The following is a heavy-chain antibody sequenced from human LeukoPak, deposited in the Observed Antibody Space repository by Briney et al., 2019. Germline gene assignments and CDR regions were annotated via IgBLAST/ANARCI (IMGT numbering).Heavy chain of an antibody. Sequence: GGSLRLSCAASGFTFSSYAMSWVRQAPGKGLEWVSAISGSGGSTYYADSVKGRFTISRDNAKNSLYLQMNSLRAEDTAVYYCARAPHYYDSSGYLSQKFDYWGQGTLVTVSS. CDR1: GFTFSSYA. J-gene: IGHJ4*02. V-gene: IGHV3-23*01. CDR3: ARAPHYYDSSGYLSQKFDY. CDR2: ISGSGGST. D-gene: IGHD3-22*01.